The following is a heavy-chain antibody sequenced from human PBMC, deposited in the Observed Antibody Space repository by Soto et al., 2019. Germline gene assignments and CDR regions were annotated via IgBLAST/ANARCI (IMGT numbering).Heavy chain of an antibody. CDR3: AHMGVSLGWFDP. CDR2: IYWDDDK. Sequence: QITLKASGRTLVKSTQTLTLTCTFSGFSISTSGVGVGWIRQPQGTALEWLALIYWDDDKRYSPSLKSRLTNTKDTSKNQVVLTMTNMDPVDTATYYCAHMGVSLGWFDPWGQGTLVTVSS. V-gene: IGHV2-5*02. J-gene: IGHJ5*02. D-gene: IGHD3-16*01. CDR1: GFSISTSGVG.